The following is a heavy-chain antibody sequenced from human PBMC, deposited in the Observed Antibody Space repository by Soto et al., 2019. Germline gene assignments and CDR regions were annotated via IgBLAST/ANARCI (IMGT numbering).Heavy chain of an antibody. CDR1: GGTFSSYA. CDR2: IIPIFGTA. Sequence: QVQLVQSGAEVKKPGSSVKVSCKASGGTFSSYAISWVRQAPGQGLEWMGGIIPIFGTANYAQKFQGRVTITADESTSTAYMELSSLRTEDTAVYYCARDLRAAMDGYNWFDPWGQGTLVTVSS. D-gene: IGHD2-2*01. CDR3: ARDLRAAMDGYNWFDP. J-gene: IGHJ5*02. V-gene: IGHV1-69*01.